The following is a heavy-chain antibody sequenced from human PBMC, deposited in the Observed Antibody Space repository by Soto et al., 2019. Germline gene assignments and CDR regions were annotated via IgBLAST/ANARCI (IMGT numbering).Heavy chain of an antibody. J-gene: IGHJ6*02. Sequence: ASVKVSCKASGYTFTGYYMHWVRQAPGQGLEWMGWINPNSGGTNYAQKFQGRVTMTGDTSISTAYMELSRLRSDDTAVYYCARDRSSSWYSAHYYYGMGVWGQGTTVTVSS. CDR1: GYTFTGYY. D-gene: IGHD6-13*01. CDR2: INPNSGGT. CDR3: ARDRSSSWYSAHYYYGMGV. V-gene: IGHV1-2*02.